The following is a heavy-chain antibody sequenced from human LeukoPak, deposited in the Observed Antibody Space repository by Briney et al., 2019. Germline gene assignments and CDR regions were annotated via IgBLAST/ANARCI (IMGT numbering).Heavy chain of an antibody. Sequence: GGSLRLSCAASGFTFSSYWMHWVRQAPGKGLVWVSRINSDGSSTSYADSVKGRFTISRDNAKNTLYLQMNSLRAEDTAVYYCARGVWNYYDSSGYYYRHNWFDPWGQGTLVTVSS. D-gene: IGHD3-22*01. CDR1: GFTFSSYW. V-gene: IGHV3-74*01. J-gene: IGHJ5*02. CDR2: INSDGSST. CDR3: ARGVWNYYDSSGYYYRHNWFDP.